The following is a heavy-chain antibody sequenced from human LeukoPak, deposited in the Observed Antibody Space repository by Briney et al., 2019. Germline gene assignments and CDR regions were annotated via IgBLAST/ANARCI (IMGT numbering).Heavy chain of an antibody. CDR1: GGSISSYY. CDR3: ARGVAVAGFDY. Sequence: SETLSLTCTVSGGSISSYYWSWIRQPPGKGLEWIGYIYYSGSTNYNPSLKSRVTISVDTSKNQFSLKLTSVTAADTAVYYCARGVAVAGFDYWGQGTLVTVSS. J-gene: IGHJ4*02. V-gene: IGHV4-59*12. CDR2: IYYSGST. D-gene: IGHD6-19*01.